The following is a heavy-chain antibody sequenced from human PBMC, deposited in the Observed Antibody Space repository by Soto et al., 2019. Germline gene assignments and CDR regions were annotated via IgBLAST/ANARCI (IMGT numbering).Heavy chain of an antibody. Sequence: EVQLVESGGGLVQPGGSLRLSCVASRFTLSSYSMNWVRQAPGKGLEWISYISSGSDTIYYADSVKGRFTVSRDNAKNSLYLQMNSLRDEDTAVYYCARPGEGVLFYYALDVWGQGTTVTVSS. J-gene: IGHJ6*02. CDR3: ARPGEGVLFYYALDV. V-gene: IGHV3-48*02. D-gene: IGHD3-16*01. CDR1: RFTLSSYS. CDR2: ISSGSDTI.